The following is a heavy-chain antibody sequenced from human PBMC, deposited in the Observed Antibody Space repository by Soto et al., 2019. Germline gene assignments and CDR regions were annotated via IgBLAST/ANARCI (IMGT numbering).Heavy chain of an antibody. Sequence: LSLTCTVSGGSVNNYYWSWVRLSPGKGLEWIGYIYYTGRTNYNPSLESRVTISVDTSKNQFSLNLRSVTAADTAVYYCARDSSDSWYSPMDPWGQGILVTVSS. CDR3: ARDSSDSWYSPMDP. V-gene: IGHV4-59*02. CDR2: IYYTGRT. CDR1: GGSVNNYY. J-gene: IGHJ5*02. D-gene: IGHD3-22*01.